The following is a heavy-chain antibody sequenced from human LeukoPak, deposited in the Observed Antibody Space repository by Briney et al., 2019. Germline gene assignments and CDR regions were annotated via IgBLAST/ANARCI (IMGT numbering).Heavy chain of an antibody. CDR2: ITGSGGST. Sequence: GGSLRLSCAASGFTFSTYAMSWVRQAPGKGLQWVSAITGSGGSTYYADSVKGWFTISRDNSNDTVYLQMNTLRAEDTALYYCAKTSSHRIRAFFDLWGRGTLVTVSS. D-gene: IGHD2/OR15-2a*01. J-gene: IGHJ2*01. CDR1: GFTFSTYA. CDR3: AKTSSHRIRAFFDL. V-gene: IGHV3-23*01.